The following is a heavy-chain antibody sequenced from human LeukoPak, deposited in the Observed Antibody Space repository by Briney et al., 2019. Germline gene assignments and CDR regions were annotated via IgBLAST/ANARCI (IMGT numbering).Heavy chain of an antibody. CDR2: IRANGGTT. Sequence: GGSLRLSCAASGFTLSSYDMSWVRQAPGKGLEWLSVIRANGGTTYYADSVKGRFTISRDNSRNTLYLQMNSLRAEDTAVYYCAKRFGSSSRNSDYWGQGTLVTVPS. CDR1: GFTLSSYD. CDR3: AKRFGSSSRNSDY. V-gene: IGHV3-23*01. J-gene: IGHJ4*02. D-gene: IGHD6-6*01.